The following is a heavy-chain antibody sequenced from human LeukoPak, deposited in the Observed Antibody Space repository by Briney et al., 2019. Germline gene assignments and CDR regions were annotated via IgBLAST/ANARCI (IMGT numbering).Heavy chain of an antibody. J-gene: IGHJ4*02. V-gene: IGHV4-31*03. Sequence: SETLSLTCTVSGGSISNGGYYWSWIRQHPGKGLEWIGYIYYSGNTYYNPSLKSRVTISVDTSKNQFSLKLSSVTAADTAVYYCASSIVGATPDYWGQGTLVTVSS. CDR2: IYYSGNT. D-gene: IGHD1-26*01. CDR1: GGSISNGGYY. CDR3: ASSIVGATPDY.